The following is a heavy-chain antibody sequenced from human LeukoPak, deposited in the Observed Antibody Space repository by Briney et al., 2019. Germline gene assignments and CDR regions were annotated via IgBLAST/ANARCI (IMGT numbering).Heavy chain of an antibody. Sequence: ASVKVSCKASGYTFTSYDINWVRQATGQGLEWVGWMNPNSGDAGSAQKFQGRVTMTRDTSITTAYIELSSLRSEDTAVYYCARWGGNHLDTDFDYWGQGTLVTVSS. V-gene: IGHV1-8*01. CDR3: ARWGGNHLDTDFDY. CDR2: MNPNSGDA. J-gene: IGHJ4*02. CDR1: GYTFTSYD. D-gene: IGHD3-16*01.